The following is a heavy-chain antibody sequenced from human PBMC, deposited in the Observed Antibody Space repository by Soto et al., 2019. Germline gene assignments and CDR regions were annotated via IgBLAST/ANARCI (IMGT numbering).Heavy chain of an antibody. V-gene: IGHV3-33*01. Sequence: QVQLVESGGGVVQPGRSLRLSCAASGFTFSSYGMHWVRQAPGKGLEWGAVIWYDGSNKYYADSVKGRFTISSDNSKNTLYLQMNSLRDEDAALYYCAREFGVVAAACGGRYYYMDVWGKGTKVTVSS. CDR3: AREFGVVAAACGGRYYYMDV. D-gene: IGHD2-15*01. J-gene: IGHJ6*03. CDR2: IWYDGSNK. CDR1: GFTFSSYG.